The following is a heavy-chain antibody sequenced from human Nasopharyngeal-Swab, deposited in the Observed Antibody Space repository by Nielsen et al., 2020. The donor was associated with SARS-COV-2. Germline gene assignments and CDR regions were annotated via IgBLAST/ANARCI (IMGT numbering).Heavy chain of an antibody. Sequence: ASVKVSCKVSGYTLTELSMHWVRQAPGKGLEWMGGFDPEDGETIYAQKFQGRVTMTEDTSTDTAYMELSSLRSEDTAVYYCATSAPHCSSTSCSYWFDPWGQGTLVTVSS. CDR2: FDPEDGET. CDR1: GYTLTELS. V-gene: IGHV1-24*01. D-gene: IGHD2-2*01. J-gene: IGHJ5*02. CDR3: ATSAPHCSSTSCSYWFDP.